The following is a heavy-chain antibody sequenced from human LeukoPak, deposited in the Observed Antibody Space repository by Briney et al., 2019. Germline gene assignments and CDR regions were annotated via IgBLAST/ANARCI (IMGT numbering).Heavy chain of an antibody. V-gene: IGHV3-23*01. CDR2: ISASGGTS. J-gene: IGHJ1*01. CDR1: GFTFSSYA. D-gene: IGHD4-23*01. CDR3: AKGDGPHTVVTRRYFQH. Sequence: GGSLRLSCAASGFTFSSYAMSWVRQAPGKGLERVSAISASGGTSYYSDSVMGRFTISRDNSKNTLYLQMNSLRAEDTAVYYCAKGDGPHTVVTRRYFQHWGQGTLVTVSS.